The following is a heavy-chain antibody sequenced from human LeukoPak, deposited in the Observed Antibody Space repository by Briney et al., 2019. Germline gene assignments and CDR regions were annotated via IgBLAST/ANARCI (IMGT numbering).Heavy chain of an antibody. J-gene: IGHJ4*02. V-gene: IGHV3-21*05. D-gene: IGHD1-26*01. CDR3: ARVGGSGRRSGYFDY. CDR1: GFTFSSHA. CDR2: ISSSSSYT. Sequence: GGSLRLSCAASGFTFSSHAMNWVRQAPGKGLEWVSYISSSSSYTNYADSVKGRFTISRDNAKNSLYLQMNSLRAEDTAVYYCARVGGSGRRSGYFDYWGQGTLVTVSS.